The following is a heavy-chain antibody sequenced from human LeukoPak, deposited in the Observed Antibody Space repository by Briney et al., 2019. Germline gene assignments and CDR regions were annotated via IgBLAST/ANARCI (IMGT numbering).Heavy chain of an antibody. Sequence: PSETLSLTCTVSGGSISSSGYYWGWIRQPPGKGLEWIGSIYYTGSTYYNPSLKSRVTISVDTSKNQFSLKLSSVTAADTAVYYCARGGYDFWSGSKNWFDPWGQGTLVTVSS. CDR2: IYYTGST. J-gene: IGHJ5*02. V-gene: IGHV4-39*07. CDR1: GGSISSSGYY. D-gene: IGHD3-3*01. CDR3: ARGGYDFWSGSKNWFDP.